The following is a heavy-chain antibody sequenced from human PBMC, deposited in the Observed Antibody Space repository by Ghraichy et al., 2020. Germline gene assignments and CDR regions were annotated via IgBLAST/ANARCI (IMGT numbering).Heavy chain of an antibody. CDR2: IIPIFGTA. CDR3: LIKPGRQDAFDI. V-gene: IGHV1-69*13. J-gene: IGHJ3*02. Sequence: SVKVSCKASGGTFSSYAISWVRLAPGQGLEWMGGIIPIFGTANYAQKFQGRVTITADESTSTAYMELSSLRSEDTAVYYCLIKPGRQDAFDIWGQGTMVTVSS. CDR1: GGTFSSYA. D-gene: IGHD3-16*01.